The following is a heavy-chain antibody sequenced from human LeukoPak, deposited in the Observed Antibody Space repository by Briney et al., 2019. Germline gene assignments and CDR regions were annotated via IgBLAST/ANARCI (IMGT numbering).Heavy chain of an antibody. CDR2: ISYDGDHK. Sequence: PGGSLRLSCAASGFTFTDYAIHWVRQAPGKGLEWVAVISYDGDHKYYPDSVKGRFTISRDNSKNTVCLQMNSLRVEDTAVYFCAREYYSGNYYVFDYWGQGTLVTVSS. J-gene: IGHJ4*02. V-gene: IGHV3-30-3*01. CDR1: GFTFTDYA. D-gene: IGHD1-26*01. CDR3: AREYYSGNYYVFDY.